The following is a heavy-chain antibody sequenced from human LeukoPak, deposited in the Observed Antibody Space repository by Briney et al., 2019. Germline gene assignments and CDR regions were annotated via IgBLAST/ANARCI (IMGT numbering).Heavy chain of an antibody. CDR3: ARGALYSSGWLGLGDY. CDR1: GFTFSSYA. V-gene: IGHV3-48*04. D-gene: IGHD6-19*01. CDR2: ISSSSSTI. J-gene: IGHJ4*02. Sequence: GGSLRLSCAASGFTFSSYAMHWVRQAPGKGLEWVSYISSSSSTIYYADSVKGRFTISRDNAKNSLYLQMNSLRAEDTAVYYCARGALYSSGWLGLGDYWGQGTLVTVSS.